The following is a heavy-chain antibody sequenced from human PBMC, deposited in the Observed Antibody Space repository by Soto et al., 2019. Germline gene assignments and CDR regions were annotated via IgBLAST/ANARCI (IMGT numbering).Heavy chain of an antibody. Sequence: ASVKVSCKASGYTFTGYYMHWVRHAPGQGLEWMGWINPNSGGTNYAQKFQGWVTMTRDTSISTAYMELSSLRAEDMAVYYCARLHNYHYALDVWGQGTTVTVSS. D-gene: IGHD4-4*01. CDR1: GYTFTGYY. CDR2: INPNSGGT. V-gene: IGHV1-2*04. CDR3: ARLHNYHYALDV. J-gene: IGHJ6*02.